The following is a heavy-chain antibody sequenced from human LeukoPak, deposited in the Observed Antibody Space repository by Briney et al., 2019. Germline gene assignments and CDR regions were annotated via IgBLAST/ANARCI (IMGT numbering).Heavy chain of an antibody. Sequence: PGGSLRLSCTASGFTFSTYEMNWVRQAPEKGLEWVSYISGGGDTIYYADSVTGRFTISRDNAKNSLYLQMNSLRAEDTAVYYCSQAVPSYFDYWGPGTLVTVSS. D-gene: IGHD6-19*01. J-gene: IGHJ4*02. CDR3: SQAVPSYFDY. CDR1: GFTFSTYE. CDR2: ISGGGDTI. V-gene: IGHV3-48*03.